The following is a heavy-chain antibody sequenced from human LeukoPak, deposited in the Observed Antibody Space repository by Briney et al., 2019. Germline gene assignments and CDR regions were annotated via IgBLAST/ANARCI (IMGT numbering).Heavy chain of an antibody. CDR1: GFTFSSYG. V-gene: IGHV3-30*02. D-gene: IGHD5-18*01. CDR2: IRYDGSNK. J-gene: IGHJ4*02. Sequence: GGSLRLSCAASGFTFSSYGMHWVRQAPGKGLEGVAFIRYDGSNKYYADSVKGRFTISRDNSKNTLYLQMNSLRAEDTAVYYCAKDSDGVDTAMVNWGQGTLVTASS. CDR3: AKDSDGVDTAMVN.